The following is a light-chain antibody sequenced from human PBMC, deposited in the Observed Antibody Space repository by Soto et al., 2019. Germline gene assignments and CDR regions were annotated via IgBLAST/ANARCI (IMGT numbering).Light chain of an antibody. CDR3: CSYAGSSTPVV. J-gene: IGLJ2*01. V-gene: IGLV2-23*01. CDR1: ISDVGSYNL. Sequence: QSALTQPASVSGSPGQSITISCTGTISDVGSYNLVSWYQQHPGNAPKLMIYEGSKRTSGISNRFSGSKTGNTASLTISGLQAEDEADYYCCSYAGSSTPVVFGGGTKLTVL. CDR2: EGS.